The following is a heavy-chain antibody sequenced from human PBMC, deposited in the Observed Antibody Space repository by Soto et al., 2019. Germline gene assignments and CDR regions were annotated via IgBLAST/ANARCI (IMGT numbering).Heavy chain of an antibody. D-gene: IGHD2-2*01. V-gene: IGHV3-30-3*01. CDR2: ISSDGINT. J-gene: IGHJ4*02. CDR3: ARDWTGYVSAYFPDY. Sequence: GGSLRLSCSVSVFDFSRHHMHWVRQAPGKGLEWVAIISSDGINTNYADSVKGRFTISRDNSKNTVYLQMDSLRSEDTALYYCARDWTGYVSAYFPDYWGQGTVVTVSS. CDR1: VFDFSRHH.